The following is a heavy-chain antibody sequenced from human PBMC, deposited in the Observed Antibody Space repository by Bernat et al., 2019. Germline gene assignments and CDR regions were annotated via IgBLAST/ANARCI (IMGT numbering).Heavy chain of an antibody. CDR1: GISFSSYA. D-gene: IGHD1-1*01. Sequence: QAQLVESGGDVVQPGRSLRLSCAASGISFSSYAMHWVRQAPGKGLEWVAVIWYDGSNKYYADSVKGRFTISRDNSKNTLHLQVDSLRVEDTAVYYCARGSGPYRNGIYNPHFDYWGQGTLVTVSS. J-gene: IGHJ4*02. V-gene: IGHV3-33*01. CDR2: IWYDGSNK. CDR3: ARGSGPYRNGIYNPHFDY.